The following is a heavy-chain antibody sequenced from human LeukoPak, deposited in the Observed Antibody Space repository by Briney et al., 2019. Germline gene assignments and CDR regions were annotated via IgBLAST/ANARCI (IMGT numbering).Heavy chain of an antibody. CDR2: IFYSGGT. D-gene: IGHD3-16*02. CDR1: GDSMTGYY. CDR3: ARHASAGTYRNFFDV. Sequence: SETLSLTCTVSGDSMTGYYWSWIRQSPGKGLDWIGYIFYSGGTKYNRSLKSRVSVSVDTSKKQFSLSLRSVTAADTAVYYCARHASAGTYRNFFDVWGPGALVTVSS. V-gene: IGHV4-59*08. J-gene: IGHJ5*02.